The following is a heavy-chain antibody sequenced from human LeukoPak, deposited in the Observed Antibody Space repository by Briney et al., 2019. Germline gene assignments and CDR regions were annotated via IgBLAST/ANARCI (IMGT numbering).Heavy chain of an antibody. D-gene: IGHD5-18*01. Sequence: GGSLRLSCAASGFTFSSYAMSWVRQAPGKGLEWVSAISGSGGSTYYADFVKGRFTISRDNSKNTLYLQMNSLRAEDTAVYYCAKDLSYVDTAMVTGYWGQGTLVTVSS. J-gene: IGHJ4*02. CDR3: AKDLSYVDTAMVTGY. CDR1: GFTFSSYA. CDR2: ISGSGGST. V-gene: IGHV3-23*01.